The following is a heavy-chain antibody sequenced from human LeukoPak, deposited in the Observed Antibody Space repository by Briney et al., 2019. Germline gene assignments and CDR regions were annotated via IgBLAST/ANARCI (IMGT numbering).Heavy chain of an antibody. Sequence: ASVKVSCKASGGTFSSYAISWVRQAPGQGLEWMGGIIPIFGTANYAQKFQGRVTITADKSTSTAYMELSSLRSEDTAVYYCARGGTITYYYYGMDVWGKGTTVTVSS. CDR3: ARGGTITYYYYGMDV. J-gene: IGHJ6*04. D-gene: IGHD5-12*01. CDR1: GGTFSSYA. CDR2: IIPIFGTA. V-gene: IGHV1-69*06.